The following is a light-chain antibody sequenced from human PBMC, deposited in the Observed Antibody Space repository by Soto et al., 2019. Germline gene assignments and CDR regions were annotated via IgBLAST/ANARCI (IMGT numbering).Light chain of an antibody. V-gene: IGLV2-23*01. CDR2: EGS. Sequence: QSVLTQPASVSGSPGQSITISCTGTSSDVGSYNLVSWYQQHPGKAPKLMIYEGSKRPSGVSNRFSGSKSGNTASLTISGLQTEDEADYSCCTYVGSSNCYVFGTGTKVPVL. J-gene: IGLJ1*01. CDR3: CTYVGSSNCYV. CDR1: SSDVGSYNL.